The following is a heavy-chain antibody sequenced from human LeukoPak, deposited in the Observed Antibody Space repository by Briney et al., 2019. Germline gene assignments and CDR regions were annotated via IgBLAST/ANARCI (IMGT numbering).Heavy chain of an antibody. CDR1: GGSISSYY. CDR2: IYYSGST. CDR3: ARTYSGSRSYAFDI. Sequence: SETLSLTCTVSGGSISSYYWSWIRQPPGKGLEWIGYIYYSGSTNYNPSLKSRVTISVDTSKNQFSLKLSSVTAADTAVYYCARTYSGSRSYAFDIWGQGTMVTVSS. D-gene: IGHD5-12*01. J-gene: IGHJ3*02. V-gene: IGHV4-59*01.